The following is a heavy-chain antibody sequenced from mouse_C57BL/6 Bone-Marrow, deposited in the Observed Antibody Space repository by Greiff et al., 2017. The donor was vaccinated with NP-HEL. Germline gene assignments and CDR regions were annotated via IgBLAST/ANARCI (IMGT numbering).Heavy chain of an antibody. Sequence: VQLQQSGPELVKPGASVKISCKASGYTFTDYYMNWVKQSHGKSLEWIGDINPNNGGTSYNQKFKGKATLTVDKSSSTAYMELRSLTSEDSAVYYCARTLYDYGGYYAMDYWGQGTSVTVSS. CDR2: INPNNGGT. V-gene: IGHV1-26*01. CDR1: GYTFTDYY. D-gene: IGHD2-4*01. J-gene: IGHJ4*01. CDR3: ARTLYDYGGYYAMDY.